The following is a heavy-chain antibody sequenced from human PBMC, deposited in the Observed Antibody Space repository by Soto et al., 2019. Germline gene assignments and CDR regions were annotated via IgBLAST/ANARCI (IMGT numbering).Heavy chain of an antibody. V-gene: IGHV1-18*04. J-gene: IGHJ6*02. CDR3: ARVITIFGVVTRPDYYYYGMDV. Sequence: ASVKVSCKASGYTFTSYGISWVRQAPGQGLEWMGWISAYNGNTNYAQKLQGRVTMTTDTSTSTAYMELRSLRSDDTAVYYCARVITIFGVVTRPDYYYYGMDVWGQGTTVTV. D-gene: IGHD3-3*01. CDR2: ISAYNGNT. CDR1: GYTFTSYG.